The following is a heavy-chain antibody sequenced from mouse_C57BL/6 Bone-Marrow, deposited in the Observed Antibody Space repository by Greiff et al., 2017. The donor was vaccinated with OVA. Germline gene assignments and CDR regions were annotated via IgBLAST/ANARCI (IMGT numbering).Heavy chain of an antibody. Sequence: QVQLKQSGAELVRPGASVKLSCKASGYTFTDYYISWVKQRPGQGLEWIARIYPGSGNNYYNEKFKGKATLTAEKSSSTAYMQLSSLTSDDSAVYFCARSERLRDYFDYWGQGTTLTVSS. CDR1: GYTFTDYY. J-gene: IGHJ2*01. CDR2: IYPGSGNN. CDR3: ARSERLRDYFDY. V-gene: IGHV1-76*01. D-gene: IGHD2-2*01.